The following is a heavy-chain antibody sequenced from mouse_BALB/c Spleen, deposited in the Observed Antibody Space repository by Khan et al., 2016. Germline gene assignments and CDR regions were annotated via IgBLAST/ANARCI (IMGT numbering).Heavy chain of an antibody. J-gene: IGHJ2*01. D-gene: IGHD1-1*01. V-gene: IGHV14-3*02. CDR1: GFSIQDTY. CDR3: ARMYYGDY. Sequence: VQLKQSGAELVKPGASVKLSCTASGFSIQDTYIHWVRQRPEQGLDWIGRIDPPNDNTKCDPKFQGKATITADTSSNTAYLQLSSLTYEDTAVYYCARMYYGDYWGQGTTLTVSS. CDR2: IDPPNDNT.